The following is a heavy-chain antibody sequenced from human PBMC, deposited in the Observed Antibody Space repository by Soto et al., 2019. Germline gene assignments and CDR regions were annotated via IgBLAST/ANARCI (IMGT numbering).Heavy chain of an antibody. Sequence: QVQLVQSGAEVKKPGSSVKVSCKASGDTFSFYTINWVRQAPGLGLEWVGRINPILSMSNYAQKFQGRVTMTADKSTSTEYMELRSLRSEDTAIYYCATSYGSGYLAFDYWGQGAMVTVSS. V-gene: IGHV1-69*02. J-gene: IGHJ4*02. CDR2: INPILSMS. D-gene: IGHD3-16*02. CDR1: GDTFSFYT. CDR3: ATSYGSGYLAFDY.